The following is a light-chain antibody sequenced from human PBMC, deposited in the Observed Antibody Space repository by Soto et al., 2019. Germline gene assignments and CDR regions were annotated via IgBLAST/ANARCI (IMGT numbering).Light chain of an antibody. CDR2: GAV. CDR3: QQYGFPPWT. V-gene: IGKV3-20*01. J-gene: IGKJ1*01. CDR1: QSVYSSH. Sequence: EIVFTQSPGTLSLSAGERATLSCEASQSVYSSHLAWYQQKPGQSPRLLIYGAVSRATGIPARFSGSASGTEFTLSISRLEPEDSAVYYCQQYGFPPWTFGQGTKVEV.